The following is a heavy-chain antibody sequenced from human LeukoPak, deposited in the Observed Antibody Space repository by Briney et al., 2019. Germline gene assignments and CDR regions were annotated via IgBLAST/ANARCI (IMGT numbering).Heavy chain of an antibody. D-gene: IGHD6-6*01. Sequence: ASVKVSCQASGYTFTSYGITWVRQAPGQGLEWMGWISAYNGITNYAQKLQGRVTMTTNTSTSTAYMELRSLRSDDTAVDYCARDLTTTSSSLSGYWGQGTLVTVSS. CDR1: GYTFTSYG. CDR2: ISAYNGIT. V-gene: IGHV1-18*01. CDR3: ARDLTTTSSSLSGY. J-gene: IGHJ4*02.